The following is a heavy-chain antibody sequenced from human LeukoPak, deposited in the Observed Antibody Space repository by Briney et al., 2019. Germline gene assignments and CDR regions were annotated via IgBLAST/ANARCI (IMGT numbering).Heavy chain of an antibody. CDR3: ARWRGSFGFDY. Sequence: GGSLRLSCAASGFTVCSNYMSWVRQGLGKGLEWVSVIYSGGSTYYADSVKGRFTISRDNSKNTLYLQMNSLRAEDTAVYYCARWRGSFGFDYWGQGTLVTVSS. V-gene: IGHV3-66*01. CDR1: GFTVCSNY. J-gene: IGHJ4*02. CDR2: IYSGGST. D-gene: IGHD1-26*01.